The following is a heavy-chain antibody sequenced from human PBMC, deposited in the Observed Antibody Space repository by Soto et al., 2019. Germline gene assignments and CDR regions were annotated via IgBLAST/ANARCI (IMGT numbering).Heavy chain of an antibody. J-gene: IGHJ5*02. V-gene: IGHV1-69*13. Sequence: SVEVSCKASGGTFSSYAISWVRQAPGQGLEWMGGIIPIFGTANYAQKFQGRVTITADESTSTAYMELSSLRSEDTAVYYCARGLLRYCSSTSCYRYNWFDPWGQGTLVTVSS. CDR3: ARGLLRYCSSTSCYRYNWFDP. CDR2: IIPIFGTA. CDR1: GGTFSSYA. D-gene: IGHD2-2*01.